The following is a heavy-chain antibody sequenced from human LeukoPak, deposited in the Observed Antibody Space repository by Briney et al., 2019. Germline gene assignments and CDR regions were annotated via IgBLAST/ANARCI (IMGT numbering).Heavy chain of an antibody. CDR3: AKDNLDSYYGMDV. CDR2: ISWDGGST. CDR1: GFTFDDYT. V-gene: IGHV3-43*01. D-gene: IGHD3-22*01. J-gene: IGHJ6*02. Sequence: GGSLRLSCAASGFTFDDYTMHWVRQAPGKGLEWVSLISWDGGSTYYAGSVKGRFTISRDNSKNSLYLQMNSLRTEDTALYYCAKDNLDSYYGMDVWGQGTTVTVSS.